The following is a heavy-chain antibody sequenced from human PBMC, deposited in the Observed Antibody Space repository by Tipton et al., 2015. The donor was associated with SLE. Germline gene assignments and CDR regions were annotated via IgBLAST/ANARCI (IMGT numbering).Heavy chain of an antibody. V-gene: IGHV4-39*07. D-gene: IGHD7-27*01. Sequence: TLSLTCTVSGGSISSSSYYWGWIRQPPGKGLEWIGSIYYSGSTYYNPSLKSRVTISVDTSKNQFSLKLSSVTAADTAVFFCAGDSTLPSSNWGVKSYWYFDLWGRGTLVTVSS. CDR1: GGSISSSSYY. J-gene: IGHJ2*01. CDR3: AGDSTLPSSNWGVKSYWYFDL. CDR2: IYYSGST.